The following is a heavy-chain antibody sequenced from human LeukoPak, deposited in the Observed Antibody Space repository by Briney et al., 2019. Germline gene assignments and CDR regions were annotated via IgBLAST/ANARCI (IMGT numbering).Heavy chain of an antibody. D-gene: IGHD2-8*02. Sequence: PSETLSLTCTLYCGSISSGSYYWSWLRQPAGKGLEWIGCIFTSGSTNNNPSLKSRVTISVATSKTQFSLKLSSMTAADTDVYYCARDVVYSRSEYGYNGFDPWGQGTLVTVSS. CDR2: IFTSGST. V-gene: IGHV4-61*02. CDR3: ARDVVYSRSEYGYNGFDP. J-gene: IGHJ5*02. CDR1: CGSISSGSYY.